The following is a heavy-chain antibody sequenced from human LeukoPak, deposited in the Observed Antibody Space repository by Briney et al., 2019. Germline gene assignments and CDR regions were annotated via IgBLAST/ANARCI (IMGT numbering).Heavy chain of an antibody. CDR2: IYTSGST. J-gene: IGHJ4*02. CDR1: GGSISSGSYY. CDR3: AWTLKMYSSSSGYFDY. Sequence: PSETLSLTCTVSGGSISSGSYYWSWIRQPAGKGLEWIGRIYTSGSTNYNPSLKSRVTISVDTSKNQFSLKLSSVTAADTAVYYCAWTLKMYSSSSGYFDYWGQGTLVTVSS. V-gene: IGHV4-61*02. D-gene: IGHD6-6*01.